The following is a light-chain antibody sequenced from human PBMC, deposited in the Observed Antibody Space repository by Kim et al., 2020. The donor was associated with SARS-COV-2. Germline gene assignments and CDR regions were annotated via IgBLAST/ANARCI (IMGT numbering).Light chain of an antibody. J-gene: IGKJ3*01. V-gene: IGKV1-5*01. Sequence: DIQMTQSPSTLSASVGDRVTITCRASQSISSWLAWYQQKPGKAPKLLIYDASSLESGVPSRFSGSGSGTEFTLTISSLQPDDFATYSCQQGVTFGPGTKVDIK. CDR1: QSISSW. CDR3: QQGVT. CDR2: DAS.